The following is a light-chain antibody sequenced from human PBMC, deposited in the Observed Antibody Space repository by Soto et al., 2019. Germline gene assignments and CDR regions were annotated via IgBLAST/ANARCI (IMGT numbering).Light chain of an antibody. CDR1: QGIRNY. CDR3: QQYLFYPLT. CDR2: SAS. V-gene: IGKV1-16*02. J-gene: IGKJ4*01. Sequence: DIHLTQSPSSLSASVGDRVTITCRASQGIRNYLGWFQQKPGKAPKSLIHSASSLQSGVPSKFSGSGSGTDFTLTISSLEPEYFATYYCQQYLFYPLTFGGGTKVEI.